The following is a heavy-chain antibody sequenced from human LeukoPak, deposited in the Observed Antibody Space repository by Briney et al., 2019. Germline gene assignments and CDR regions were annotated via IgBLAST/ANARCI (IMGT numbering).Heavy chain of an antibody. J-gene: IGHJ4*02. CDR2: IYYSGST. D-gene: IGHD3-22*01. V-gene: IGHV4-39*01. CDR3: ASVARDSSGYHYFDY. Sequence: SETLSLTCTVSGGSISSSNYYWGWIRQPPGKGLEWIGNIYYSGSTYYNPSLKSRVTISVDTSKNQFSLKLSSMTAADTAVYYCASVARDSSGYHYFDYWGQGTLVTVSS. CDR1: GGSISSSNYY.